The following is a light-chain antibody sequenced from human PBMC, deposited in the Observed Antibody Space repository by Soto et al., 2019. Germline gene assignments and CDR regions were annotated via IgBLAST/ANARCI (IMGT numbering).Light chain of an antibody. J-gene: IGKJ3*01. V-gene: IGKV3-15*01. CDR3: QQYNKWPLFT. Sequence: EIVMTQSPATLSVSPGERATLSCRASQSVSSNLAWYQQRPGQAPRLLIYGASTMATGIPARFSGGGSGTEFTLTISSLQSEDFAVYYCQQYNKWPLFTFGPGTRVDIK. CDR2: GAS. CDR1: QSVSSN.